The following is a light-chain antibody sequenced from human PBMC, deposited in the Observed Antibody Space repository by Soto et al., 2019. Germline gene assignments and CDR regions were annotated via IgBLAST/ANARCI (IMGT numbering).Light chain of an antibody. J-gene: IGKJ1*01. CDR3: QKYNSYSWT. Sequence: DIQMTQSPSTLSASVGDRVTITCRASQSISSWLAWYQQKPGKAPKLLIYKASSLESGGPARFSGSGSGTEFTLTISSLQPDDFATYCCQKYNSYSWTFGQGPKVEIK. CDR1: QSISSW. V-gene: IGKV1-5*03. CDR2: KAS.